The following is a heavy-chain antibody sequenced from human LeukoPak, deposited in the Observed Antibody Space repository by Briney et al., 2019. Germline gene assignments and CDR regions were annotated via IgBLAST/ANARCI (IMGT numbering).Heavy chain of an antibody. CDR2: IYYSGST. CDR1: GGSISSYY. CDR3: ARDVYYYDSTGYYYGGDAFDI. D-gene: IGHD3-22*01. V-gene: IGHV4-59*01. Sequence: SETLSLTCTVSGGSISSYYWSWVRQPPGKGLEWVWYIYYSGSTNYNPSLKSRVTISVDTSKNQFSLKLSSVTAADTAVYYCARDVYYYDSTGYYYGGDAFDIWGQGTMVTVSS. J-gene: IGHJ3*02.